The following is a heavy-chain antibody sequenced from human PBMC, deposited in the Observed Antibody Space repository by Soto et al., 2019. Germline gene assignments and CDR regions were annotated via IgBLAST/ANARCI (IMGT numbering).Heavy chain of an antibody. CDR3: ARTFLVAPAAIGSYSHYGMDV. V-gene: IGHV1-3*01. CDR2: INGGNRNT. CDR1: LYTVTSYT. Sequence: KVSWNASLYTVTSYTMHWVRQAPGQRIEWMGWINGGNRNTKYSQKFQGRVTITRDTSARIAYMELSSLRSEDTAVYYCARTFLVAPAAIGSYSHYGMDVWGQGSKVTVYS. D-gene: IGHD2-2*01. J-gene: IGHJ6*02.